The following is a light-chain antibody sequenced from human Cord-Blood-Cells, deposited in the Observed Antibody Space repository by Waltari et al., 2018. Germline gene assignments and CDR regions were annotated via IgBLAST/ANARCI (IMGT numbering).Light chain of an antibody. J-gene: IGKJ2*01. V-gene: IGKV3-15*01. CDR3: QQYNNWPLYT. Sequence: EIMLTQSPASLSVSHGESATLSCRASLSVSSNLAWYQQKPAQAPRLLNYGASTRATGIAARVSGSGSGTEVILTISSLQSQEFAAYYCQQYNNWPLYTFGQGTKLEIK. CDR2: GAS. CDR1: LSVSSN.